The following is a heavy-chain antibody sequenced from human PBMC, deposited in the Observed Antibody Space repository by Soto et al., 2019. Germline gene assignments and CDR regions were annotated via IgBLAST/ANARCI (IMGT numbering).Heavy chain of an antibody. CDR3: ARGMVRGVAFRY. V-gene: IGHV4-34*01. CDR1: GGSFTTYY. Sequence: TSETLSLTCAVSGGSFTTYYWSWIRQPPGKGLQWIGEINHRGVTKYNPSLKSRVTISIDTSKNQFSLNVNSLTAADTAVYYCARGMVRGVAFRYWSQGTLVTVSS. J-gene: IGHJ4*02. CDR2: INHRGVT. D-gene: IGHD3-10*01.